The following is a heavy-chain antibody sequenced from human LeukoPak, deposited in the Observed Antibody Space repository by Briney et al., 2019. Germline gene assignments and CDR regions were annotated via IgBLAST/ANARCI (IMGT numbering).Heavy chain of an antibody. CDR2: IKQDGSEK. CDR1: GFDFSNYW. V-gene: IGHV3-7*01. D-gene: IGHD2-15*01. Sequence: TGGSLRLSCAASGFDFSNYWMYWVRQAPGKGLEWVANIKQDGSEKYYGDSVKGRFTMSRDDPKNTLYLQMNSLKAEDTAVYYCARDGGSGLDYWGQGTLVTVSS. J-gene: IGHJ4*02. CDR3: ARDGGSGLDY.